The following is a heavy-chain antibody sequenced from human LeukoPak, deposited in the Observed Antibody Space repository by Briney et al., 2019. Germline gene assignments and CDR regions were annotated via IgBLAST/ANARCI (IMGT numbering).Heavy chain of an antibody. CDR1: GGTFSSYA. CDR2: IIPIFGTA. V-gene: IGHV1-69*13. D-gene: IGHD2-2*01. CDR3: ARAPQDIVVVPAPFAEYFQH. Sequence: SVKVSCEASGGTFSSYAISWVRQAPGQGLEWMGGIIPIFGTANYAQKFQGRVTITADESTSTAYMELSSLRSEDTAVYYCARAPQDIVVVPAPFAEYFQHWGQAPWSPSPQ. J-gene: IGHJ1*01.